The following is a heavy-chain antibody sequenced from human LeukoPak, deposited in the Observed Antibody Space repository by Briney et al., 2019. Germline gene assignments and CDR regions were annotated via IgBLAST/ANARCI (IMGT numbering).Heavy chain of an antibody. V-gene: IGHV3-21*01. CDR3: ARDGHYYDSSGCLDY. J-gene: IGHJ4*02. D-gene: IGHD3-22*01. Sequence: PGGSLRLSCAASGFTFSSYSMNWVRQAPGKGLEWVSSISSSSSYIYCADSVKGRFIISRDNAKNSLYLQMNSLRAEDTAVYYCARDGHYYDSSGCLDYWGQGTLVTVSS. CDR1: GFTFSSYS. CDR2: ISSSSSYI.